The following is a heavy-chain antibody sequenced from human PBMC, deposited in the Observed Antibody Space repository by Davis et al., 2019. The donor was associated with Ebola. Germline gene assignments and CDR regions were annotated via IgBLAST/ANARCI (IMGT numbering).Heavy chain of an antibody. D-gene: IGHD5-18*01. V-gene: IGHV3-9*01. CDR2: ISWNSGSI. CDR3: AKDTGYSYGYMGSFDY. Sequence: PGGSLRLSCAASGFTFSSYGMHWVRQAPGKGLEWVSGISWNSGSIGYADSVKGRFTISRDNAKNSLYLQMNSLRAEDTALYYCAKDTGYSYGYMGSFDYWGQGTLVTVSS. J-gene: IGHJ4*02. CDR1: GFTFSSYG.